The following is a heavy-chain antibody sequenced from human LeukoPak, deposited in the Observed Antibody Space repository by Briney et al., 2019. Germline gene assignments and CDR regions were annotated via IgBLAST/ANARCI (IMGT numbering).Heavy chain of an antibody. D-gene: IGHD2-2*01. CDR3: VRARGSCSSTSCYNWFDP. CDR2: INSDGSST. J-gene: IGHJ5*02. CDR1: GFTFSSFW. V-gene: IGHV3-74*01. Sequence: PGGSLRLSCAAPGFTFSSFWMQWVRQAPGKGLVWVSRINSDGSSTNYADSVKGRFTISRDNAKNTLYLQMNSLRAEDTSVYYCVRARGSCSSTSCYNWFDPWGQGTLVTVSS.